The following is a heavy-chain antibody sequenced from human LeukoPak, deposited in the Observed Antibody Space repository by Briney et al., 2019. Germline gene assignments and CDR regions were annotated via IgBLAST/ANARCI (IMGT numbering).Heavy chain of an antibody. Sequence: PGESLKISFKGSGYSFTSYWIGWVRQMPGKGLEWMGIIYPGDSDTRYSPSFQGQVTISADKSISTAYLQWSSLKASDTAMYYCARRDYFDSSGYYYVGDWGQGTLVTVSS. J-gene: IGHJ4*02. V-gene: IGHV5-51*01. CDR2: IYPGDSDT. D-gene: IGHD3-22*01. CDR1: GYSFTSYW. CDR3: ARRDYFDSSGYYYVGD.